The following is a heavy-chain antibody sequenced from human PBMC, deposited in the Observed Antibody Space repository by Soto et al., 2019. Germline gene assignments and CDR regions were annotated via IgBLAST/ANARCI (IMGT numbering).Heavy chain of an antibody. CDR1: IFTFWKCD. J-gene: IGHJ5*02. V-gene: IGHV3-23*01. Sequence: GSLRLSCATSIFTFWKCDMTWVRQAPGKGLEWVSVISGGGGSTYYADSVKGRFTISRDNSKNTLHLQMNSLRAEDTAVYFCAKCPGGARYNWFDPWGQGTLVTVSS. CDR2: ISGGGGST. D-gene: IGHD2-8*02. CDR3: AKCPGGARYNWFDP.